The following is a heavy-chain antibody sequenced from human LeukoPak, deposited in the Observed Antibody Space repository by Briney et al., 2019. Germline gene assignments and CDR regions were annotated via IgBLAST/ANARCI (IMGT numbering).Heavy chain of an antibody. Sequence: PSETLSLTCTVSGDSISSGDYYWSWIRQPAGRGLEWIGYIYYSGSTNYNPSLKSRVTISVDTSKNQFSLKLSSVTAADTAVYYCASRLGSGYADDYYYMDVWGKGTTVTISS. CDR1: GDSISSGDYY. J-gene: IGHJ6*03. CDR2: IYYSGST. CDR3: ASRLGSGYADDYYYMDV. D-gene: IGHD3-22*01. V-gene: IGHV4-61*10.